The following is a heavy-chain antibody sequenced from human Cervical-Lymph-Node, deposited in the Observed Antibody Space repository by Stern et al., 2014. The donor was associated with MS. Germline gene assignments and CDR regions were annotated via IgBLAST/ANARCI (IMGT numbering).Heavy chain of an antibody. J-gene: IGHJ6*02. CDR2: IYWDADK. CDR1: GFSLNTNGEG. Sequence: VTLKESGPTLVKPTQTLTLTCTFSGFSLNTNGEGVAWIRQPPGQALEWLAVIYWDADKHYSPALNSRLTITKDTSKNQVVLTMANMDPVDTGTYYCAHTTVTFDEAYGLDVWGQGTTVTVSS. V-gene: IGHV2-5*02. D-gene: IGHD4-17*01. CDR3: AHTTVTFDEAYGLDV.